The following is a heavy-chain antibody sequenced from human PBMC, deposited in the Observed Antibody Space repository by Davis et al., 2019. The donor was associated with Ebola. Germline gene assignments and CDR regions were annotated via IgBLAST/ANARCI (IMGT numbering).Heavy chain of an antibody. CDR3: AKQRGVGAIDYDY. D-gene: IGHD1-26*01. CDR2: ISSGGGAP. J-gene: IGHJ4*02. V-gene: IGHV3-23*01. CDR1: GFTFSSYA. Sequence: GESLKISCAASGFTFSSYAMSWVRQAPGKGLEWVSTISSGGGAPYYADSVKGRFTTFRDNPKNTLYLQMNSLRADDTAVYYCAKQRGVGAIDYDYWGRGTVVTVSS.